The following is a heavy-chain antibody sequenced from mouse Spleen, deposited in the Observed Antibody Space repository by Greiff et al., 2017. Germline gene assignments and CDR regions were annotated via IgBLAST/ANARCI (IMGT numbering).Heavy chain of an antibody. CDR2: ISSGGSYT. Sequence: EVQRVESGGGLVKPGGSLKLSCAASGFTFSSYAMSWVRQTPEKRLEWVATISSGGSYTYYPDSVKGRFTISRDNAKNTLYLQMSSLRSEDTAMYYCARRLDGYYEGFAYWGQGTLVTVSA. J-gene: IGHJ3*01. V-gene: IGHV5-9-3*01. CDR1: GFTFSSYA. D-gene: IGHD2-3*01. CDR3: ARRLDGYYEGFAY.